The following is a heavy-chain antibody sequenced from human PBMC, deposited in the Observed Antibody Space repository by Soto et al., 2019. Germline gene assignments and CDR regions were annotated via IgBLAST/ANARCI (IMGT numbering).Heavy chain of an antibody. D-gene: IGHD3-22*01. Sequence: EVQLVESGGGLVQPGGSLKLSCAASGFTFSGSAMHWVRQASGKGLEWVGRIRSKVNSYATACAASVKGRFTISRDESKNMLYLQMTRLQIEDTAGYYCVRRSQDDSTGYFAYWGQATLVTVSS. V-gene: IGHV3-73*02. CDR3: VRRSQDDSTGYFAY. J-gene: IGHJ4*02. CDR2: IRSKVNSYAT. CDR1: GFTFSGSA.